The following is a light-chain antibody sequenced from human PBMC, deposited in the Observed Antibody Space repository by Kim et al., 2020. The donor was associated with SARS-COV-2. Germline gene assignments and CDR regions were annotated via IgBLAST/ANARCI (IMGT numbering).Light chain of an antibody. J-gene: IGLJ2*01. CDR2: RDG. CDR1: NIGIKN. Sequence: SYELTQPLSVSVALGQTARITCGGNNIGIKNVHWYQQKPGQAPVLVIYRDGNRPSGIPERFSGSNSGNTATLTISRAQAGDEADYYCQVWDSSAVIFGGGTQLTVL. V-gene: IGLV3-9*01. CDR3: QVWDSSAVI.